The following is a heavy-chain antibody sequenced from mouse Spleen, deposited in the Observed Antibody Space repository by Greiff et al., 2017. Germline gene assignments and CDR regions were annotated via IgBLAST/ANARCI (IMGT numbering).Heavy chain of an antibody. CDR1: GFTFSSYA. CDR3: ARHDHYDYAWFAY. J-gene: IGHJ3*01. D-gene: IGHD2-4*01. V-gene: IGHV5-9-3*01. CDR2: ISSGGGNT. Sequence: EVQRVESGGGLVKLGGSLKLSCAASGFTFSSYAMSWVRQTPEKRLEWVATISSGGGNTYYPDSVKGRFTISRDNAKNTLYLQMSSLKSEDTAMYYCARHDHYDYAWFAYWGQGTLVTVSA.